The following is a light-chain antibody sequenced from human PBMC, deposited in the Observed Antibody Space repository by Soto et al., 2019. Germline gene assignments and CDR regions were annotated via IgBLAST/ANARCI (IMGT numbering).Light chain of an antibody. CDR3: QQRNNWPPIT. Sequence: LLTHSPSTLSVSPLQRVTLSFRSSQSISSYLAWYQQRPGQPSRLLIYGVSSRATGIPDRFSGSGSGTDFTLTINGLEPEDFAMYYCQQRNNWPPITFGQGTRLEIK. V-gene: IGKV3-11*01. J-gene: IGKJ5*01. CDR1: QSISSY. CDR2: GVS.